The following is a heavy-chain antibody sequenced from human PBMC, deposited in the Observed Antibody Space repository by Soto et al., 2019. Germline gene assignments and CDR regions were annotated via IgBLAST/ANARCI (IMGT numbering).Heavy chain of an antibody. J-gene: IGHJ5*02. CDR1: GGTFSSYT. Sequence: ASVKVSCKASGGTFSSYTISWVRQAPGQGLEWMGRIIPILGIANYAQKFQGRVTITADKSTSTAYMELSSLRSEDTAVYYCARDRSVRGYGDPHFDPWGQGTLVTVSS. V-gene: IGHV1-69*04. D-gene: IGHD4-17*01. CDR2: IIPILGIA. CDR3: ARDRSVRGYGDPHFDP.